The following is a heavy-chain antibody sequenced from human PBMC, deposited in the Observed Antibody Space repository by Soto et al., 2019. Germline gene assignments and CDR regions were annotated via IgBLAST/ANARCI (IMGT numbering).Heavy chain of an antibody. CDR1: GFIVRNAW. Sequence: LVESGGGLVKPGGSIRLSCAASGFIVRNAWMSWVRQAPGKGLEWVGRIKSKSSGGTTDYAAPVEGRVTITRDDSKRILYLQMTSLTVEDTAVYFCTSEKGWRQSPLDSWGQGALVTVSS. CDR3: TSEKGWRQSPLDS. CDR2: IKSKSSGGTT. D-gene: IGHD4-4*01. J-gene: IGHJ5*01. V-gene: IGHV3-15*01.